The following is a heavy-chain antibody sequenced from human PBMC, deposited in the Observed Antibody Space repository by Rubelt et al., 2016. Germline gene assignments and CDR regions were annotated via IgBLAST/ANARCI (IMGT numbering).Heavy chain of an antibody. CDR1: GFTFSSYA. D-gene: IGHD7-27*01. V-gene: IGHV3-23*01. Sequence: EVQLLESGGGLVQPGGSLRLSCAASGFTFSSYAMSWVRQAPGKGLEWVSLISGSGTNTYYADSVKGRFTISRDNSKNTLYLQMNSLRAEDTAIYYCATHPGVSFYYGMDGWGQGTTVTVSS. CDR3: ATHPGVSFYYGMDG. CDR2: ISGSGTNT. J-gene: IGHJ6*02.